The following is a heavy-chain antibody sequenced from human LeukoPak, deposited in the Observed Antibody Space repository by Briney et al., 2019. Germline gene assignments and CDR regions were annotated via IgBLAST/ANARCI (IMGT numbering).Heavy chain of an antibody. D-gene: IGHD6-25*01. CDR1: GFTFSSYS. V-gene: IGHV3-21*01. Sequence: GGSLRLSCAASGFTFSSYSMNWVRQAPGKGLEWVSSISSSSSYIYYADSVKGRFTISRDNAKNSLYLQMNSLRAEDTAVYYCARGAAPFRYFYYMDVWGKGTTVTISS. CDR2: ISSSSSYI. CDR3: ARGAAPFRYFYYMDV. J-gene: IGHJ6*03.